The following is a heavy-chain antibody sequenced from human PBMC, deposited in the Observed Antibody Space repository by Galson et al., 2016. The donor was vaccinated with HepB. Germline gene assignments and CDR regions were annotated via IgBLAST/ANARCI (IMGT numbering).Heavy chain of an antibody. CDR1: GYTFTNYF. CDR2: INPSGGTT. Sequence: SCKASGYTFTNYFMHWVRQAPGQGLEWLGIINPSGGTTSYAQNFQGRVTMSSDTSTSTVYMELSSLTSEDTAVYYCARDRAGDFWSGLDYWGQGTLVTVSS. D-gene: IGHD3-3*01. CDR3: ARDRAGDFWSGLDY. V-gene: IGHV1-46*01. J-gene: IGHJ4*02.